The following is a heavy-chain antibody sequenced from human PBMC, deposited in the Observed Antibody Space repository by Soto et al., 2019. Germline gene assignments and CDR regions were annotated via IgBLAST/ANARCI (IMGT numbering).Heavy chain of an antibody. V-gene: IGHV3-33*01. J-gene: IGHJ4*02. CDR2: MWYDGSNK. CDR3: ARSEFSRSPHFDY. CDR1: GFSFSNYV. Sequence: PGGSLRLSCEASGFSFSNYVMHWVRQAPGKGLEWVAVMWYDGSNKYYADSVKGRFTISRDNSKNTLHLQLDSLRAEDTAVYYCARSEFSRSPHFDYWGRGTLVTVSS. D-gene: IGHD6-6*01.